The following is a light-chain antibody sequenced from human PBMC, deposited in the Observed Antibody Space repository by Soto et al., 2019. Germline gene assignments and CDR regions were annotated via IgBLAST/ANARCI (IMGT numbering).Light chain of an antibody. Sequence: EIVMTQSPATLSVSPGERATLSCRASQSVSSDLAWYHQKPGQAPRLLIYGASTRATGIPARFSGSGSGTEFTLTINSLQSEDFAVYYCQQYNNWPALTFGGGTEVEIK. CDR1: QSVSSD. CDR3: QQYNNWPALT. J-gene: IGKJ4*01. V-gene: IGKV3-15*01. CDR2: GAS.